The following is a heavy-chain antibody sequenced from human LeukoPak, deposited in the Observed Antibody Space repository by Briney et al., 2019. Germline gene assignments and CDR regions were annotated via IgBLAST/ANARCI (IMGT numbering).Heavy chain of an antibody. CDR3: ARDDRDGYLYYFDY. Sequence: GGSLRLSCAASGFTFSDYYMSWLRQAPGKGLEWVSYISSSGSTICYADSVKGRFTISRDNAKNSLYLQMNSLRAEDTAVYYCARDDRDGYLYYFDYWGQGTLVTVSS. V-gene: IGHV3-11*01. J-gene: IGHJ4*02. CDR2: ISSSGSTI. CDR1: GFTFSDYY. D-gene: IGHD5-24*01.